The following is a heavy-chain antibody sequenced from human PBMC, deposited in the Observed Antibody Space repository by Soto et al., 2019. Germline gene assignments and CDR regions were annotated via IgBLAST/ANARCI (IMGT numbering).Heavy chain of an antibody. CDR1: GGSISSGGYY. D-gene: IGHD3-9*01. Sequence: SETLSLTCTVSGGSISSGGYYWSWIRHHPGKGLEWIGYIYYSGSTYYNPSLKSRVTISVDTSKNQFSLKLSSVTAADTAVYYCARGLRYFDGLLKNFAPWGHGTLVTVSS. CDR3: ARGLRYFDGLLKNFAP. CDR2: IYYSGST. J-gene: IGHJ5*02. V-gene: IGHV4-31*03.